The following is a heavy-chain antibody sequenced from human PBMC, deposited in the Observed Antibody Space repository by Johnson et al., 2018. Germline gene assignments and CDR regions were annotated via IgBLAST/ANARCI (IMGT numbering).Heavy chain of an antibody. Sequence: QVQLVESGGGVVQPGRSLRLSCAASGFTFSSYAIHWVRQAPGKGLEWVAVIYSDGSNKYYADSVKGRFTISRDNSKNTLYLQMNSLRADDTAVYYCARVVGAGEFDYWGQGTLVTVSS. CDR2: IYSDGSNK. V-gene: IGHV3-30-3*01. CDR3: ARVVGAGEFDY. J-gene: IGHJ4*02. CDR1: GFTFSSYA. D-gene: IGHD1-26*01.